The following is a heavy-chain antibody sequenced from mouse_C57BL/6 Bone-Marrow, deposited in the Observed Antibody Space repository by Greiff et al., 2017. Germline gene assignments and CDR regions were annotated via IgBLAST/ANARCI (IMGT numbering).Heavy chain of an antibody. Sequence: EVKVVESGGGLVKPGGSLKLSCAASGFTFSDYGMHWVRQAPEKGLEWVAYISSGSSTIYYAATVKGRFTISRDNAKNTLFLQMTGQMSEGTAMYYCARDYYGIRAWFAYWGQGTLVTVSA. CDR2: ISSGSSTI. CDR1: GFTFSDYG. CDR3: ARDYYGIRAWFAY. J-gene: IGHJ3*01. D-gene: IGHD1-1*01. V-gene: IGHV5-17*01.